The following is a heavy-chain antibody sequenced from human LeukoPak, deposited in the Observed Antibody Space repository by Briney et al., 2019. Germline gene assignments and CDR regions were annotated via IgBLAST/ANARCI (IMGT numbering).Heavy chain of an antibody. CDR1: GGSISSTIYY. J-gene: IGHJ5*02. Sequence: SETLSLTCTVSGGSISSTIYYWGWIRQPPGKGLEWIGSIYSSGSTYYNPSLKSRVTISVDTSKNQSSLKLSSVTAADTAVYYCAREGVAAAGHPPGWFDPWGQGTLVTVSS. CDR3: AREGVAAAGHPPGWFDP. CDR2: IYSSGST. D-gene: IGHD6-13*01. V-gene: IGHV4-39*07.